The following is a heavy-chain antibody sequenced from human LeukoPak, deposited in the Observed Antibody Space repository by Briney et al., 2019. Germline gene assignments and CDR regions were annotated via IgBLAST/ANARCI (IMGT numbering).Heavy chain of an antibody. Sequence: SETLSLTCTVSGGSISSYYWSWIRQPPGKGLEWIGYVYYSGSTNYNPSLKSRVTISVDTSKNQFSLKLSSVTAADTAVYYCARLRGYSYDIDYWGQGTLVTVSS. CDR2: VYYSGST. CDR1: GGSISSYY. V-gene: IGHV4-59*08. J-gene: IGHJ4*02. CDR3: ARLRGYSYDIDY. D-gene: IGHD5-18*01.